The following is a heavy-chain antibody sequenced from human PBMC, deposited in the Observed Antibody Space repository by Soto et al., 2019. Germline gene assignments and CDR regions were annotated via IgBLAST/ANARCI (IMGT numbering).Heavy chain of an antibody. CDR2: MNPYTGET. CDR3: VRQAGGASTPGDDY. D-gene: IGHD2-15*01. Sequence: QVQLVQSGAEVRKPGASVRVSCKASGYTFDAFDIHWVRQATGQGLELMGWMNPYTGETAYTQTFRGRVSMTRDTSVSTAYMELTSLTSEDSAIYFCVRQAGGASTPGDDYWGQGTLLTVSS. V-gene: IGHV1-8*01. J-gene: IGHJ4*02. CDR1: GYTFDAFD.